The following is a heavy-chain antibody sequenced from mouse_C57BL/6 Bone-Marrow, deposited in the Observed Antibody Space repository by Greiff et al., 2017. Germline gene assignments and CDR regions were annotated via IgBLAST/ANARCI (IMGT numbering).Heavy chain of an antibody. CDR1: GYTFTSYW. J-gene: IGHJ2*01. Sequence: QVQLQQPGAELVMPGASVKLSCKASGYTFTSYWMHWVKQRPGQGLEWIGEIDPSDSYTNYNQKFKGKSTLTVDKSSSTAYMQLSSLTSEDSAVYYCARGAITTVPDYWGQGTTRTVSS. D-gene: IGHD1-1*01. V-gene: IGHV1-69*01. CDR2: IDPSDSYT. CDR3: ARGAITTVPDY.